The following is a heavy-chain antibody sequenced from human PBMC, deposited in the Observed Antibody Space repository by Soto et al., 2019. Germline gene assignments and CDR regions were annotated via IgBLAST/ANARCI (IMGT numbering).Heavy chain of an antibody. CDR1: EFTFSNYA. V-gene: IGHV3-23*01. J-gene: IGHJ4*02. Sequence: EVQLLESGGGLVQPGGSLRLSCAASEFTFSNYAISWVRQAPGKGLEWVSAISYGGGTTYYADSVKGRFTISRDNSKNTLCLRMNSLRAEDTAVYYCAKNPGYYYDSTGYHFAYWGQGTLVTVSS. D-gene: IGHD3-22*01. CDR3: AKNPGYYYDSTGYHFAY. CDR2: ISYGGGTT.